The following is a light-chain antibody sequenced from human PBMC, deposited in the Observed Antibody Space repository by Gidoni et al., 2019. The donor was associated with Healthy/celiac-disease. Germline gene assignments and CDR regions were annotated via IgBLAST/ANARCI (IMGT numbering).Light chain of an antibody. CDR1: QSVSSY. V-gene: IGKV3-11*01. CDR2: DAS. J-gene: IGKJ4*01. Sequence: EIVLTQSPATLSLSPGERATLSCRASQSVSSYLAWYPHKPGQAPRLLIYDASNRATGIPARFSGSGSGTDFTLTISSLEPEDFAVYYCHQRSNWPPLTFGGGTKVEIK. CDR3: HQRSNWPPLT.